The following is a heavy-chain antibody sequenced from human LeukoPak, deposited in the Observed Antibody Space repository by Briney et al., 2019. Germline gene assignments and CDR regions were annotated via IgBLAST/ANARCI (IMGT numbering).Heavy chain of an antibody. CDR1: GFPLRDLV. D-gene: IGHD3-10*01. CDR2: TASDLNVK. Sequence: GSLKISCSAFGFPLRDLVFHWVRQASGQGVGWVAITASDLNVKLYADSVKGRFTISRDNSRSTLYLQMNSLRPEDTAIYYCAREGYYGSGSPPSLYFDYWGQGTLVTVSS. V-gene: IGHV3-30-3*01. CDR3: AREGYYGSGSPPSLYFDY. J-gene: IGHJ4*02.